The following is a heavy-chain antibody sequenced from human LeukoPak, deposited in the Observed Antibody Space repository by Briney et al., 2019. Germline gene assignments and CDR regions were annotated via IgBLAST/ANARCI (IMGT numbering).Heavy chain of an antibody. CDR1: GFTFSSYS. J-gene: IGHJ4*02. V-gene: IGHV3-21*01. Sequence: GGSLRLSCAASGFTFSSYSMNWVRQAPGRGLEWVSSISSSSSYTYYADSVKGRFTISRDNAKNSLYLQMNSLRAEDTAVYYCARVRAYDSSGYVLAYWGQGTLVTVSS. CDR3: ARVRAYDSSGYVLAY. CDR2: ISSSSSYT. D-gene: IGHD3-22*01.